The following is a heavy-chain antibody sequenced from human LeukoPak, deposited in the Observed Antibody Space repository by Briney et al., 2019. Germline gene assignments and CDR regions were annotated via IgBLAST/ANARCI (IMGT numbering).Heavy chain of an antibody. J-gene: IGHJ3*02. V-gene: IGHV1-69*06. CDR2: IIPIFGTA. CDR1: GGTFSSYA. Sequence: SVKVSCKASGGTFSSYAISWVRQAPGQGLEWMGGIIPIFGTANYAQKFQGRVTITADKSTSTAYMELSSLRSEDTAVYYCARDPGHYGSGARGGFDIWGQGTMVTVSS. CDR3: ARDPGHYGSGARGGFDI. D-gene: IGHD3-10*01.